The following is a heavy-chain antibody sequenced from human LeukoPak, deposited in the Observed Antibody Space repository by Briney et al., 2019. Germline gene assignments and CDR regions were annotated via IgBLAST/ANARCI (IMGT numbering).Heavy chain of an antibody. CDR2: ISSSSNYI. CDR3: ARYGLRDYYYYAMDV. CDR1: GFTFSSYS. Sequence: PGGSLRLSCAASGFTFSSYSMNWVRQAPAKGLEWVSSISSSSNYISYADSVKGRFTISRDNAKNSLYLQMNSLRAEDTAVYYCARYGLRDYYYYAMDVWGQGTLATVSS. V-gene: IGHV3-21*01. D-gene: IGHD5-12*01. J-gene: IGHJ6*02.